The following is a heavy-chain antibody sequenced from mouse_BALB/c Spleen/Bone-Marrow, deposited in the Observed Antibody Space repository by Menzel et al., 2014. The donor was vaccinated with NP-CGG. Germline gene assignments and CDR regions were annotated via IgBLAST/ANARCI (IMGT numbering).Heavy chain of an antibody. CDR3: ARGDYYGYAMDY. D-gene: IGHD1-1*01. CDR2: INSYNGGT. V-gene: IGHV1-18*01. J-gene: IGHJ4*01. CDR1: GYSFTGYT. Sequence: EVQVVESGPELVKPGASMKISCKASGYSFTGYTTNWVKQSHGKNLEWIGLINSYNGGTSYNQKFKGKATLTVDKSSSTAYMELLSLTSEDSAVYYCARGDYYGYAMDYWGQGTSVTVSS.